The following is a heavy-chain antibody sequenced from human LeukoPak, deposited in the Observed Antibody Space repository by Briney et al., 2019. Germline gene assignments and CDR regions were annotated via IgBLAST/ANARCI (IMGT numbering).Heavy chain of an antibody. CDR3: ARLANGDYDIDY. V-gene: IGHV4-59*08. D-gene: IGHD4-17*01. CDR1: GGSISSYY. Sequence: PSETLSLTCTVSGGSISSYYWSWIRQPPGKGLEWIGYIYYSGSTNYNPSLKSRVTISVDTSKNQFSLKLSSVTAADTAVYYCARLANGDYDIDYWGQGTLVTVSS. CDR2: IYYSGST. J-gene: IGHJ4*02.